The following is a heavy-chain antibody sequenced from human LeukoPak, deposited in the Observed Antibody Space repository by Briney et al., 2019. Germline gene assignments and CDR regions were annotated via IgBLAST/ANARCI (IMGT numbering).Heavy chain of an antibody. CDR1: GFTFSSYG. CDR2: IWYDGSNK. J-gene: IGHJ6*02. V-gene: IGHV3-33*01. CDR3: ARDGSDSSGYWDYYYGMDV. Sequence: PGRSLRLSCAASGFTFSSYGMHWVRQAPGKGLEWVAVIWYDGSNKYYADSVKGRFTISRDNSKNTLYPQMNSLRAEDTAVYYCARDGSDSSGYWDYYYGMDVWGQGTTVTVSS. D-gene: IGHD3-22*01.